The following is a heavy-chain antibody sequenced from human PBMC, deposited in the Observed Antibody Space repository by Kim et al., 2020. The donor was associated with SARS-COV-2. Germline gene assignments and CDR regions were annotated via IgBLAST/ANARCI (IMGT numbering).Heavy chain of an antibody. CDR1: GFTFSSYS. Sequence: GGSLRLSCAASGFTFSSYSMNWVRQAPGKGLEWVSSISSSSSYIYYADSVKGRFTISRDNAKNSLYLQMNSLRAEDTAVYYCARGSRYGDQYGMDVWGQGTTVTVSS. CDR3: ARGSRYGDQYGMDV. V-gene: IGHV3-21*01. D-gene: IGHD4-17*01. CDR2: ISSSSSYI. J-gene: IGHJ6*02.